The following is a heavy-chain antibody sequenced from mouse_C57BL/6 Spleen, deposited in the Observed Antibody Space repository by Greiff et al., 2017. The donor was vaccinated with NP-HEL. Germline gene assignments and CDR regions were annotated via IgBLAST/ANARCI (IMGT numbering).Heavy chain of an antibody. CDR2: ISSGGDYI. CDR3: TRAGVVVPYWYVDV. CDR1: GFTFSSYA. J-gene: IGHJ1*03. Sequence: EVQVVESGEGLVKPGGSLKLSCAASGFTFSSYAMSWVRQTPEKRLEWVAYISSGGDYIYYADTVKGRFTISRDNARNTLYLQMSSLKSEDTAMYYCTRAGVVVPYWYVDVWGTGTTVTVSS. V-gene: IGHV5-9-1*02. D-gene: IGHD1-1*01.